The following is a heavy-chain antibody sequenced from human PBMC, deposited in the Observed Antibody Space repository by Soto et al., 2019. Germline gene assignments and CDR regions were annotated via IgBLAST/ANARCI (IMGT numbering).Heavy chain of an antibody. D-gene: IGHD1-1*01. Sequence: PGGSLRLSCAASGFTFSDYYMSWIRQAPGMGLEWVSYISGSGNSIYYADSVKGRFTISRDYAKNSLYLQMNSLRVEDTAVYYCATLSTQFDRWGQGNLVTVSS. CDR1: GFTFSDYY. V-gene: IGHV3-11*01. CDR2: ISGSGNSI. J-gene: IGHJ5*02. CDR3: ATLSTQFDR.